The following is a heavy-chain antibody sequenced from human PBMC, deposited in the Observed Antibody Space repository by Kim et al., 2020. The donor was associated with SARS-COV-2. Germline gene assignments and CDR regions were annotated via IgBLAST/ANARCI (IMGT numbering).Heavy chain of an antibody. Sequence: ASVKVSCKASGYTFTDYGISWVRQAPGQGLEWMEWISAYNGNTNYAQKVQGRVTMTTDTSTSTAYMELRSLRSDDAAMYFCARDVWSSSSTGPSFDYWGQGTLVTVSS. CDR2: ISAYNGNT. CDR1: GYTFTDYG. J-gene: IGHJ4*02. CDR3: ARDVWSSSSTGPSFDY. D-gene: IGHD6-6*01. V-gene: IGHV1-18*01.